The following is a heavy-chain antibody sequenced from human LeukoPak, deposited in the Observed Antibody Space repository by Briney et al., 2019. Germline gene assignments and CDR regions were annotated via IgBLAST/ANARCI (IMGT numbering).Heavy chain of an antibody. Sequence: GGSLRLSCAASGFTFSTYWMNWVRQAPGKGLEWVANIKQDGSETYYVDSVKGRFSISRDNAKNSLYLQMNSLRVEDTAIYYCAGSWVRNHYFGMGVWGQGAKVTGS. V-gene: IGHV3-7*02. D-gene: IGHD1-14*01. J-gene: IGHJ6*02. CDR2: IKQDGSET. CDR1: GFTFSTYW. CDR3: AGSWVRNHYFGMGV.